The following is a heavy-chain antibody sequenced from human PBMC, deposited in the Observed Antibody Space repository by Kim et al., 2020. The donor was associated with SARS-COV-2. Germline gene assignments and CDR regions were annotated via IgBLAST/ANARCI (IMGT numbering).Heavy chain of an antibody. V-gene: IGHV4-31*03. Sequence: SETLSLTCTVSGGSIRSGANFWAWIRQHPGKGLEWIGNISYGGSSFYSPSVRSRVSISLQTSENQFSLNLTSVTAADTAVYYCARGKPVDVGG. J-gene: IGHJ6*03. CDR2: ISYGGSS. CDR3: ARGKPVDV. CDR1: GGSIRSGANF.